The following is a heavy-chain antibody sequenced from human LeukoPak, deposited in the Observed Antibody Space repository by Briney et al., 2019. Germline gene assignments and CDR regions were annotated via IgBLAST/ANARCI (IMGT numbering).Heavy chain of an antibody. D-gene: IGHD3-22*01. CDR2: IRYDGSNK. CDR1: GFTFSSYA. V-gene: IGHV3-30*02. J-gene: IGHJ4*02. Sequence: TGGSLRLSCAASGFTFSSYAMSWVRQAPGKGLEWVAFIRYDGSNKYYADSVKGRFTISRDNSKNTLYLQMNSLRAEDTAVYYCAKAASAYDSSGYYYGGFDYWGQGTLVTVSS. CDR3: AKAASAYDSSGYYYGGFDY.